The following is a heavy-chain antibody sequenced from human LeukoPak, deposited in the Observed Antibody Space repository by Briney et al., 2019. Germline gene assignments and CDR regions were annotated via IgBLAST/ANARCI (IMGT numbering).Heavy chain of an antibody. CDR3: ARAQPWDYASDY. D-gene: IGHD4-17*01. J-gene: IGHJ4*02. CDR1: GGSISSGGYY. CDR2: IYYSGST. V-gene: IGHV4-31*03. Sequence: KSSETLSLTCTVSGGSISSGGYYWSWIRQHPGKGLEWIGYIYYSGSTYYNPSLKSRVTISVDTSKNQFSLKLSSVTAADTAVYYCARAQPWDYASDYWGQGTLVTVSS.